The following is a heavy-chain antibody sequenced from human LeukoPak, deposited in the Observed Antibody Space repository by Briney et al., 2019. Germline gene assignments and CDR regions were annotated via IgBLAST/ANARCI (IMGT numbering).Heavy chain of an antibody. Sequence: GGSLSLSCAASGFTFSTYWMTWVRQAPGKGLEWVANINQGGSESYYVDSVKGRFTISRDNAENSLYLQLSRLGAEDTAVYYCVRGGIYHYSGTSGDYWGQGTLVTVSS. CDR2: INQGGSES. V-gene: IGHV3-7*01. J-gene: IGHJ4*02. D-gene: IGHD1-26*01. CDR1: GFTFSTYW. CDR3: VRGGIYHYSGTSGDY.